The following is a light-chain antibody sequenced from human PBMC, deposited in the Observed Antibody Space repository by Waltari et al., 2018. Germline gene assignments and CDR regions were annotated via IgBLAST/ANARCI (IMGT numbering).Light chain of an antibody. Sequence: QSALTQPASVSGSPGQSITLSCTGSTRDIGAYHYVSWYQQHPDKAPKLIISEVTNRPSGVSDRFSGSKSGYTASLTISGLQAEDEGDYYCMSYTRSSTYVFGTGTKVTVL. CDR2: EVT. V-gene: IGLV2-14*01. CDR3: MSYTRSSTYV. J-gene: IGLJ1*01. CDR1: TRDIGAYHY.